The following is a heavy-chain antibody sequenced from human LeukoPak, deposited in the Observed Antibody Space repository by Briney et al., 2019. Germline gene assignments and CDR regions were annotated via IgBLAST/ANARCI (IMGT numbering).Heavy chain of an antibody. D-gene: IGHD6-13*01. CDR2: IYNRGST. J-gene: IGHJ6*02. Sequence: PSETLSLTCTVSGGSIRSYYWSWIRQSPGKGVEWIGYIYNRGSTNYNPSLKSRVTISVDTSKNQFSLKLSSVTAADTAVYYCARNWQQLDPYYYYYDMDVWGQGTTVTVSS. V-gene: IGHV4-59*01. CDR3: ARNWQQLDPYYYYYDMDV. CDR1: GGSIRSYY.